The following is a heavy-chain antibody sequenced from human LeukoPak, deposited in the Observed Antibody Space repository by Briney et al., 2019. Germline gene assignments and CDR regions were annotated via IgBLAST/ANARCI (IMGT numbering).Heavy chain of an antibody. J-gene: IGHJ6*03. CDR1: DDSITMYY. Sequence: KTSETLSLTCSVSDDSITMYYWTWIRQPPGKGLEWIGYVDHTGSTNFNPSLNGRVSISRDTTENLFSLRLRSATAADTAVYFCARGRVSSSTWYSTYYYYFYMDVWGKGTTVTVSS. CDR2: VDHTGST. D-gene: IGHD1-1*01. V-gene: IGHV4-59*01. CDR3: ARGRVSSSTWYSTYYYYFYMDV.